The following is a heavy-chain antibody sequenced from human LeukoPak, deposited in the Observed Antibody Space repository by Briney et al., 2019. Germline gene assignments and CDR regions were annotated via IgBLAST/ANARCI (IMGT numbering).Heavy chain of an antibody. V-gene: IGHV3-23*01. J-gene: IGHJ4*02. D-gene: IGHD5-18*01. Sequence: PGGSLRLSCVASGITFNNYAVSWVRQAPEKGLDWVSVISGSAHKIRYADSVKGRFTISRDNSENIVYLQMNNLRVEDTAVYYCAGRLTGYSSGYIHWGQGTLVTVSP. CDR1: GITFNNYA. CDR2: ISGSAHKI. CDR3: AGRLTGYSSGYIH.